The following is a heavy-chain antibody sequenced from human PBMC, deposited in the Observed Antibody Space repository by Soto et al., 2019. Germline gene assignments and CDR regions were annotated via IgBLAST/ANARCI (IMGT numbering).Heavy chain of an antibody. CDR3: ARDKYYDSSGYYYSWFDP. D-gene: IGHD3-22*01. Sequence: ASVKVSCKASGYTFTSYGISWVRQAPGQGLEWMGWISAYNGNTNYAQKLQGRVTMTTDTSTSTAYMELRSLRSDDTAVYYCARDKYYDSSGYYYSWFDPWGQGTLVTVSS. J-gene: IGHJ5*02. CDR2: ISAYNGNT. CDR1: GYTFTSYG. V-gene: IGHV1-18*01.